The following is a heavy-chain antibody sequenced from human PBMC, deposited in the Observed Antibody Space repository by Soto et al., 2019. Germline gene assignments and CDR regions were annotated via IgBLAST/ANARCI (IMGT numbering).Heavy chain of an antibody. Sequence: QITLKESGPTLVKPTQTLTLTCTFSGFSLSTSGVGVGWIRQPPGKALEWLALIYWDDDKRYSPSLKSRLTIPKDTSKNQVVLTMTNMDPVDTATYYCAHRDSSGRGVYFDYWGQGTLVTVSS. CDR3: AHRDSSGRGVYFDY. V-gene: IGHV2-5*02. CDR1: GFSLSTSGVG. CDR2: IYWDDDK. D-gene: IGHD6-19*01. J-gene: IGHJ4*02.